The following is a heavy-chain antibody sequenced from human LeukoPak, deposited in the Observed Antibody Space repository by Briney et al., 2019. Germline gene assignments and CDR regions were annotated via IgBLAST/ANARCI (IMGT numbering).Heavy chain of an antibody. CDR1: GGSISSYY. D-gene: IGHD3-22*01. CDR2: IYYSGST. J-gene: IGHJ6*02. Sequence: SETLSLTCTVSGGSISSYYWSWIRQPPGKGLEWIGYIYYSGSTNYNPSLKSRVTISVDTSKNQFSLKLSSVTAADTAVYYCARGALDSSGYYRYYCYGMDVWGQGTTVTVSS. V-gene: IGHV4-59*01. CDR3: ARGALDSSGYYRYYCYGMDV.